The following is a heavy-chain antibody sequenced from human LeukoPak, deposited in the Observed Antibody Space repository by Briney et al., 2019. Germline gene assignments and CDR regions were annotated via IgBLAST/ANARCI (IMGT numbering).Heavy chain of an antibody. CDR1: GGTFSSYA. V-gene: IGHV1-69*04. CDR3: ARSDLQEFGELPHTFDY. CDR2: IIPILGIA. D-gene: IGHD3-10*01. Sequence: GASVKVSCKASGGTFSSYAISWVRQAPGQGLEWMGRIIPILGIANYAQKFQGRVTITADKSTSTAYMELSSLRSEDTAVYYCARSDLQEFGELPHTFDYWGRGTLVTVSS. J-gene: IGHJ4*02.